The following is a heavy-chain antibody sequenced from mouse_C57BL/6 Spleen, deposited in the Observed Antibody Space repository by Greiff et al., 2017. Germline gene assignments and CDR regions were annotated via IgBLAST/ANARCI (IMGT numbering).Heavy chain of an antibody. CDR2: IYPGSGNT. V-gene: IGHV1-76*01. D-gene: IGHD2-4*01. CDR1: GYTFTDYY. CDR3: ARLGDYDEAY. J-gene: IGHJ3*01. Sequence: QVQLQQSGAELVRPGASVKLSCKASGYTFTDYYINWVKQRPGQGLEWIARIYPGSGNTYYNEKFKGKATLTAEKSSSTAYMQLSSLTSEDSAVYFCARLGDYDEAYGGQGTLVTVSA.